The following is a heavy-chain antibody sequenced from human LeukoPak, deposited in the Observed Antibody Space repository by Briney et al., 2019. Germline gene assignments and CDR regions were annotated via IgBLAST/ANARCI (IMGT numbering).Heavy chain of an antibody. Sequence: SETLSLTYTVSGGSIRSYSWSWMRQSAGKGLEWIGRMHITGSTNYNPSLKSRVTMSADTSKNQFSLKLSSVTAADTAVYYCARESSGSYYNPLGYMDVWGKGTTVTVSS. CDR1: GGSIRSYS. V-gene: IGHV4-4*07. J-gene: IGHJ6*03. D-gene: IGHD3-10*01. CDR3: ARESSGSYYNPLGYMDV. CDR2: MHITGST.